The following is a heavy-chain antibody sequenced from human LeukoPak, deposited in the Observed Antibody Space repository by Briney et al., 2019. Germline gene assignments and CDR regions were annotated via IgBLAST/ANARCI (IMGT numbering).Heavy chain of an antibody. CDR3: ARDGNFDY. J-gene: IGHJ4*02. V-gene: IGHV1-2*02. CDR2: INPNSGGT. D-gene: IGHD1-14*01. Sequence: ASVKVSCKASGYTFTDYYMHWVRQAPGQGLEWMGWINPNSGGTNYVQKFQGRVTMTRDTSISTVYMELTRLRSDDTTFYYCARDGNFDYWGQGTLVTVSS. CDR1: GYTFTDYY.